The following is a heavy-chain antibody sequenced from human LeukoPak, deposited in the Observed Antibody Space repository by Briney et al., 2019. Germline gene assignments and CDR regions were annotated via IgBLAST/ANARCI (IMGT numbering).Heavy chain of an antibody. D-gene: IGHD6-25*01. CDR1: GFTFSSYA. Sequence: PGGSLRLSCAASGFTFSSYAMSWVRQAPGKGLEWVSAISGSGGSTYYADSVKGRFSISRDTSENRLFLQMNSLRPDDSALYYCTKDLMTGFSSGWYLAYWGQGTLVTVSS. CDR3: TKDLMTGFSSGWYLAY. CDR2: ISGSGGST. V-gene: IGHV3-23*01. J-gene: IGHJ4*02.